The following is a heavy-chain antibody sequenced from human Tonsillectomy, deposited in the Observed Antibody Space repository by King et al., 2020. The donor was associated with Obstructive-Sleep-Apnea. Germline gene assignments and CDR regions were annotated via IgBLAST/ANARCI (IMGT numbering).Heavy chain of an antibody. J-gene: IGHJ4*02. CDR3: ARSDRDIAMGLFDY. CDR1: GGSISRSSY. V-gene: IGHV4-39*07. Sequence: QLQLQESGPGLVKPSETLSLTCTVSGGSISRSSYWGWIRQPPGKGLEWIGHIYYIGSTYYNPSRKSRVTISVDTSKNQFSLELNSVTAADTAVYYCARSDRDIAMGLFDYWGQGTLVTVSS. CDR2: IYYIGST. D-gene: IGHD5-18*01.